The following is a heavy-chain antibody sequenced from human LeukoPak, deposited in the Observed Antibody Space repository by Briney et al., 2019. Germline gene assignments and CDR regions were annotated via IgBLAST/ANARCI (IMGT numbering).Heavy chain of an antibody. CDR3: ARDGGSGWSSAFLDH. D-gene: IGHD6-19*01. J-gene: IGHJ4*02. CDR2: TYSGGST. Sequence: GGSLRLSCAASGFSLTINYMNWVRQASGKGLEWVSVTYSGGSTDYADSVMGRFTISRDNSKNTLYLQMSSLRAEDTAVYYCARDGGSGWSSAFLDHWGQGTLVTVSS. CDR1: GFSLTINY. V-gene: IGHV3-53*01.